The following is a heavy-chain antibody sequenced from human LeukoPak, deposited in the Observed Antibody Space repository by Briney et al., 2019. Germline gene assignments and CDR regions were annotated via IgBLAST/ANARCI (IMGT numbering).Heavy chain of an antibody. CDR1: GFTFGDYA. Sequence: GGSLRLSCTASGFTFGDYAMSWFGQAAGKGGEGGGFIRSKAYGGTTEYAASVKGRFTISRDGSKSIPYLQMNSLKTEDTAVYYCTRAPYSSGWYSGYWGQGTLVTVSS. CDR2: IRSKAYGGTT. CDR3: TRAPYSSGWYSGY. D-gene: IGHD6-19*01. V-gene: IGHV3-49*01. J-gene: IGHJ4*02.